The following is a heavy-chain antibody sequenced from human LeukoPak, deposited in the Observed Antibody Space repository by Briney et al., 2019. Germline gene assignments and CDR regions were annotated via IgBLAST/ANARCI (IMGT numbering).Heavy chain of an antibody. D-gene: IGHD1-26*01. Sequence: ASVKVSCKASGYTFTGYYMHWVRQAPGQGLAWMGWINPNSGGTNYAQKFQGRVTMTRDTSISTAYMELSRLRSDDTAVYYCARVWEGATHRRFDYWGQGTLVTVSS. CDR3: ARVWEGATHRRFDY. CDR2: INPNSGGT. J-gene: IGHJ4*02. CDR1: GYTFTGYY. V-gene: IGHV1-2*02.